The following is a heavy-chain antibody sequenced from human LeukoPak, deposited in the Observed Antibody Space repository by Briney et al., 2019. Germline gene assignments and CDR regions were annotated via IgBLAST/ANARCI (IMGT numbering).Heavy chain of an antibody. Sequence: GGSLRLSCAASGFTFTTYAMNWVRQAPGKGLEWVSVISGSGGSTYYADSVKGRFTISRDNSKNTLYLEVNSLRAEDTAVYYCATAFYFNSSGPYWYFDLWGRGTLVTVSS. V-gene: IGHV3-23*01. J-gene: IGHJ2*01. CDR3: ATAFYFNSSGPYWYFDL. CDR2: ISGSGGST. D-gene: IGHD3-22*01. CDR1: GFTFTTYA.